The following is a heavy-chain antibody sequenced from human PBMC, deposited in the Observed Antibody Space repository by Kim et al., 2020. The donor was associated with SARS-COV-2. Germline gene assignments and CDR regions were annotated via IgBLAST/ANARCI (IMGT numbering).Heavy chain of an antibody. CDR2: IYYSGST. V-gene: IGHV4-39*07. J-gene: IGHJ4*02. CDR3: ARVPPMVRGVSFFDY. CDR1: GGSISSSSYY. Sequence: SETLSLTCTVSGGSISSSSYYWGWIRQPPGKGLEWIGSIYYSGSTYYNPSLKSRVTISVDTSKNQFSLKLSSVTAADTAVYYCARVPPMVRGVSFFDYWGQGTLGAVSS. D-gene: IGHD3-10*01.